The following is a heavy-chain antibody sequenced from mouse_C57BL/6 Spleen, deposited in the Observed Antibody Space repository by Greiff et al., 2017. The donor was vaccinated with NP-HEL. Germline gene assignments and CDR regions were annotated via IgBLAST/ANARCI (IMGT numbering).Heavy chain of an antibody. CDR1: GYTFTSYW. D-gene: IGHD3-1*01. V-gene: IGHV1-69*01. CDR2: IDPSDSYT. J-gene: IGHJ4*01. Sequence: QVQLQQPGAELVMPGASVKLSCKAPGYTFTSYWMHWVKQRPGQGLEWIGEIDPSDSYTNYNQKFKGKSTLTVDKSSSTAYMQLSSLTSEDSAVYYCARGSHAMDYWGQGTSVTVSS. CDR3: ARGSHAMDY.